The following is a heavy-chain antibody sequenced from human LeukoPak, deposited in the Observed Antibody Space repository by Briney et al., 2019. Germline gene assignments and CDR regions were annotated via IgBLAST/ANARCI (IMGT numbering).Heavy chain of an antibody. Sequence: GGSLRLSCAASGFTFSSYWMSWVRQAPGKGLEWVANIKQDGSEKYYVDSVKGRFTISRDNAKNSLYLQMNSLRAEDTAVYYCARVPLGCSGGSCYYYYGMDVWGQGTTVTGSS. CDR3: ARVPLGCSGGSCYYYYGMDV. V-gene: IGHV3-7*01. CDR1: GFTFSSYW. D-gene: IGHD2-15*01. CDR2: IKQDGSEK. J-gene: IGHJ6*02.